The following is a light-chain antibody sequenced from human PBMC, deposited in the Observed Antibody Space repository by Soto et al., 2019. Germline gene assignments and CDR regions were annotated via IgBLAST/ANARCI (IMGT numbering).Light chain of an antibody. CDR1: QSVSGN. V-gene: IGKV3-15*01. CDR2: GAS. J-gene: IGKJ4*01. CDR3: QQYNNWPPLT. Sequence: EIVMTQSPATLSVSPGERATLSCRASQSVSGNLAWYQQKPGQAPRLLIYGASTRATGIPARFSGSGSGTDITLTISSLQSEDFAVNYCQQYNNWPPLTFGGGTKVEIK.